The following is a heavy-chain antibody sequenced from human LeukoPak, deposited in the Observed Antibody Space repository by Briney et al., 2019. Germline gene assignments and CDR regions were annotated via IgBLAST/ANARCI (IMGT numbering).Heavy chain of an antibody. Sequence: GGCLRLSCVASRFTVSNNHMNWGRQAPGRGLEWVSVIYNGDNTYYADSVQGRFTISKDNSKNTLYLQMNSLRPEDTAVYFCARASRWLAFEHWGQGTLGTVSS. CDR2: IYNGDNT. V-gene: IGHV3-66*01. CDR1: RFTVSNNH. D-gene: IGHD6-19*01. CDR3: ARASRWLAFEH. J-gene: IGHJ4*02.